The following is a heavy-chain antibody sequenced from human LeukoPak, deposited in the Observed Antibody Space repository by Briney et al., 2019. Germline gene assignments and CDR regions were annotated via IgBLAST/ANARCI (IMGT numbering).Heavy chain of an antibody. CDR1: GFTFSSYA. D-gene: IGHD3-10*01. CDR2: ISYDGSSK. Sequence: GGSLRLSCAASGFTFSSYAMHWVRQAPGKGLGWVAVISYDGSSKYYADSVKGRFTISRDNSKNTLYLQMNSLRAEDTAVYYCARRFGERPLDYWGQGTLVTVSS. CDR3: ARRFGERPLDY. J-gene: IGHJ4*02. V-gene: IGHV3-30-3*01.